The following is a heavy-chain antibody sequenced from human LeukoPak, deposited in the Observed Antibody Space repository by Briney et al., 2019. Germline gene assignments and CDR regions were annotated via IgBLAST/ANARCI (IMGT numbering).Heavy chain of an antibody. D-gene: IGHD3-22*01. CDR1: GFTFNNYA. V-gene: IGHV3-23*01. CDR2: ISSSGGNT. CDR3: APYYDSGGYPRPPITY. Sequence: PGGSLRLSCAASGFTFNNYAMIWVRQAPGKGLEWLSSISSSGGNTNYADSVKGRFTISRDNSKNTLYLEMNRLRVEDTATYYCAPYYDSGGYPRPPITYWGQGPLLTVSP. J-gene: IGHJ4*02.